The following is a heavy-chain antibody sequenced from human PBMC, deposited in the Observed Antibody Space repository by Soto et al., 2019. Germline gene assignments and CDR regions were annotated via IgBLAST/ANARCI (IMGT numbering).Heavy chain of an antibody. J-gene: IGHJ4*02. Sequence: EVQLVESGGGLVQPGGSLRLSCAASGFTFSIYSMIWVRQAPGKGLEWVSYSSSSSSPIYYADSVKGRFTISRDNAQNSLYLQMNSLRAEDTAVYYCASVGGRKDLGPDYWGQGTLVTVSS. CDR1: GFTFSIYS. V-gene: IGHV3-48*01. D-gene: IGHD3-16*01. CDR3: ASVGGRKDLGPDY. CDR2: SSSSSSPI.